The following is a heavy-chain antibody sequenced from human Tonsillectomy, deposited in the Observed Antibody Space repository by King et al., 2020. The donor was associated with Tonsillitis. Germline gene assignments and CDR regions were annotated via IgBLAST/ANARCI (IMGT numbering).Heavy chain of an antibody. D-gene: IGHD3-22*01. V-gene: IGHV4-59*01. CDR3: ARDKVCSGYYCAYGMDG. Sequence: VQLQESGPGLVKPSETLSLTCTVSGGSISSYYWSWIRQPPGKGLEWIGYIYYSGSTKYNPSLKSRVTISVDTSKNQFSLKLSSVTAADTAVYYCARDKVCSGYYCAYGMDGWGQGTTVTVSS. CDR1: GGSISSYY. J-gene: IGHJ6*02. CDR2: IYYSGST.